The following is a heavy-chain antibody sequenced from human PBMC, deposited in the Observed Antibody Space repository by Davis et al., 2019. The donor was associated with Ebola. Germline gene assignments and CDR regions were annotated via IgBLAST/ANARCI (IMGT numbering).Heavy chain of an antibody. CDR1: GGTFSSYT. CDR2: IIPIFGTA. CDR3: ARHPRPSVVDTAMATGYYYYGMDV. D-gene: IGHD5-18*01. J-gene: IGHJ6*04. Sequence: SVKVSCKASGGTFSSYTISWVRQAPGQGLEWMGRIIPIFGTANYAQKFQGRVTITADESTSTAYMELSSLRSEDTAVYYCARHPRPSVVDTAMATGYYYYGMDVWGKGTTVTVSS. V-gene: IGHV1-69*13.